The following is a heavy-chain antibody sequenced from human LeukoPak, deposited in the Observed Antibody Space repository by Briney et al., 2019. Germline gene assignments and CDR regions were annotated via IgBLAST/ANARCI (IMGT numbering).Heavy chain of an antibody. CDR2: ISAYNGNT. Sequence: ASVKVSCKASGYTFTSYGISWVRQAPGQGLEWMGWISAYNGNTNYAQKLQGRDTMTTDTSTSTAYMELRSLRSDDTAVYYCAREHLITGAFDIWGQGTMVTVSS. V-gene: IGHV1-18*01. D-gene: IGHD3-16*01. CDR3: AREHLITGAFDI. CDR1: GYTFTSYG. J-gene: IGHJ3*02.